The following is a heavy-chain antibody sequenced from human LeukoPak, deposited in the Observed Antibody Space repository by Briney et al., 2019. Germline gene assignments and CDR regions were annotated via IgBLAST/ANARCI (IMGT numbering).Heavy chain of an antibody. CDR3: AKVSKVLWFGVDAFDI. V-gene: IGHV3-23*01. CDR1: GFTFSSYG. CDR2: ISGSGGST. Sequence: GGTLRLSCAASGFTFSSYGMSWVRQAPGKGLEWVSAISGSGGSTYYADSVKGRFTISRDNSKNTLYLQMNSLRAEDTAVYYCAKVSKVLWFGVDAFDIWGQGTMVTVSS. J-gene: IGHJ3*02. D-gene: IGHD3-10*01.